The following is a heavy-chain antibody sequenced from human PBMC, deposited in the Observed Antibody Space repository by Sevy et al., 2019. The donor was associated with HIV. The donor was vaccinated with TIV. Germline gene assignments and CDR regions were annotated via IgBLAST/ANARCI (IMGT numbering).Heavy chain of an antibody. CDR1: GFTFSSYA. CDR3: ARDLYKRPPGGFDI. J-gene: IGHJ3*02. Sequence: GGFLRLSCAASGFTFSSYAMHWVRQAPGKGLEWVAVISYDGSNKYYADSVKGRFTISRDNSKNTLYLQMNSLRAEDTAVCYCARDLYKRPPGGFDIWGQGTMVTVSS. CDR2: ISYDGSNK. V-gene: IGHV3-30-3*01. D-gene: IGHD1-1*01.